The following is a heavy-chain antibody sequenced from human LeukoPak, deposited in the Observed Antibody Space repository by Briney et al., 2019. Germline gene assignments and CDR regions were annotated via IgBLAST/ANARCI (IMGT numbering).Heavy chain of an antibody. J-gene: IGHJ4*02. Sequence: GGSLRLSCAASGFTLSSYNMKWVRQAPGKGLEWVSAIRGSGGGTYYADSVKGRFTISRDNSKNTLYLQMNSLRAEDTAVYYCAKHYSSGWYGHGDYWGQGTLVTVSS. V-gene: IGHV3-23*01. CDR2: IRGSGGGT. CDR1: GFTLSSYN. D-gene: IGHD6-19*01. CDR3: AKHYSSGWYGHGDY.